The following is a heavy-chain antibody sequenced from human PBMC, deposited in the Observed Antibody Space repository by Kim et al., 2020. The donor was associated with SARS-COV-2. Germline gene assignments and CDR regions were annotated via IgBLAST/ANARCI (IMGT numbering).Heavy chain of an antibody. CDR3: QGWGNGYNLDY. Sequence: GGSLRLSCATSGVTFSSSPMHWVRQAPGKGLEWVALISSDGSNKYYADSVRGRFTISRDNSKSTLYLQMDSLRSEDSAIFARQGWGNGYNLDYWGQGTLV. V-gene: IGHV3-30*04. CDR2: ISSDGSNK. J-gene: IGHJ4*02. CDR1: GVTFSSSP. D-gene: IGHD5-12*01.